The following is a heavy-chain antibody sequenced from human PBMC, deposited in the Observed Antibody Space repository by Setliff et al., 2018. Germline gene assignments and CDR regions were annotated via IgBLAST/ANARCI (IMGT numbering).Heavy chain of an antibody. Sequence: PGGSLRLSCAASGFSFSRYEMIWVRQAPGKGLEWVVFIPYHESHRYFADSVKGRFTISRDNAKNSLYLQMNSLRVEDTAFFYCARVGPSQGIAVTTYFFDYWGQGTLVTVSS. D-gene: IGHD6-19*01. CDR3: ARVGPSQGIAVTTYFFDY. CDR2: IPYHESHR. J-gene: IGHJ4*02. V-gene: IGHV3-30*03. CDR1: GFSFSRYE.